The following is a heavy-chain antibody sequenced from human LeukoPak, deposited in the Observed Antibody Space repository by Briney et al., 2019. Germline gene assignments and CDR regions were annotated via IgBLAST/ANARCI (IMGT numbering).Heavy chain of an antibody. J-gene: IGHJ6*02. Sequence: ASVKVSCKASGYTFTRYDINWVRQATGQGLEWMGWMNPNSGNTGYAQKFQGRVTMTRNTSIRTAYMELSSLRSEDTAVYYRAKGKKISGMPGTTDYYYGMDVWGQGTTVTVSS. CDR2: MNPNSGNT. CDR3: AKGKKISGMPGTTDYYYGMDV. V-gene: IGHV1-8*01. CDR1: GYTFTRYD. D-gene: IGHD1-7*01.